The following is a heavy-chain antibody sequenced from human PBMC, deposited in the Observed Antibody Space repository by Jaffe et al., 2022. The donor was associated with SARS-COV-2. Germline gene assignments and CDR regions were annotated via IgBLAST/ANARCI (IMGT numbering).Heavy chain of an antibody. CDR1: GYTFTSYG. Sequence: QVQLVQSGAEVKKPGASVKVSCKASGYTFTSYGISWVRQAPGQGLEWMGWISAYNGNTNYAQKLQGRVTMTTDTSTSTAYMELRSLRSDDTAVYYCARDIVVVPAAMSFDYYYGMDVWGQGTTVTVSS. CDR2: ISAYNGNT. CDR3: ARDIVVVPAAMSFDYYYGMDV. V-gene: IGHV1-18*01. D-gene: IGHD2-2*01. J-gene: IGHJ6*02.